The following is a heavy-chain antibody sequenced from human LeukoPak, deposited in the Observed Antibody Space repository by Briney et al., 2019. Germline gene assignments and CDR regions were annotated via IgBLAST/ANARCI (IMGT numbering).Heavy chain of an antibody. J-gene: IGHJ3*02. CDR1: GYTFTSYD. CDR3: ARDTAMVYDAFDI. CDR2: MNPNSGNT. V-gene: IGHV1-8*01. Sequence: ASVKVSCKASGYTFTSYDINWVRQATGQGLEWMGWMNPNSGNTGYAQKFQGRVTMTRNTSISTAYMELSSLRSEDTAVYYCARDTAMVYDAFDIWGQGTMVTVSS. D-gene: IGHD5-18*01.